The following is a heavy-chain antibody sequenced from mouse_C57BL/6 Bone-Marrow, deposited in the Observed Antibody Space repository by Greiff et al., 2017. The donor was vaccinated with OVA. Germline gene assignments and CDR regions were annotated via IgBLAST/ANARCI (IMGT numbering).Heavy chain of an antibody. CDR2: FYPGSGSI. D-gene: IGHD1-1*01. CDR3: ARHERDYYGRGGYFDV. V-gene: IGHV1-62-2*01. J-gene: IGHJ1*01. CDR1: GYTFTEYT. Sequence: LVESGAELVKPGASVKLSCKASGYTFTEYTIHWVKQRSGQGLEWIGWFYPGSGSIKYNEKFKDKATLTADKSSSTGYMELSRLTSEDSAVYFCARHERDYYGRGGYFDVWGAGTTVTVSS.